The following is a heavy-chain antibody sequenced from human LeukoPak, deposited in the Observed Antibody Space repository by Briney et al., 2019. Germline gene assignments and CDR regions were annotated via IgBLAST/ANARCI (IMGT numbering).Heavy chain of an antibody. J-gene: IGHJ6*02. CDR3: AVAGTGVSGYYYGRDV. CDR2: IYYSGST. V-gene: IGHV4-31*03. Sequence: SQTLSLTCTVSGGSISSGGYYWSWIRQHPGKGLEWIGYIYYSGSTYYNPSLKSRVTISVDTSKNQFSLKLSSVTAADTAVYYCAVAGTGVSGYYYGRDVWGQGTTVTVSS. D-gene: IGHD6-19*01. CDR1: GGSISSGGYY.